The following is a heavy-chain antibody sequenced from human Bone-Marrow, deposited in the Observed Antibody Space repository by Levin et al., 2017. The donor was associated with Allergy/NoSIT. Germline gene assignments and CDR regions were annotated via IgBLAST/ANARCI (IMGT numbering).Heavy chain of an antibody. V-gene: IGHV3-11*01. CDR2: ISNSGSTR. D-gene: IGHD4-23*01. CDR3: ARDDAYGDKSLDP. J-gene: IGHJ5*02. Sequence: GGSLRLSCAASGFTFSDYYMNWIRQAPGKGLEWISYISNSGSTRYYADSVKGRFTISRDNAKDSLYLEMNSLRADDTAFYYCARDDAYGDKSLDPWGQGTLVTVSS. CDR1: GFTFSDYY.